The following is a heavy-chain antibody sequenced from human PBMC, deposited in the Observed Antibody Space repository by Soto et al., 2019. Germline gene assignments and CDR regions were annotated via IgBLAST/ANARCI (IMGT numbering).Heavy chain of an antibody. V-gene: IGHV5-51*01. CDR3: AGHPVLGGSYYSYYYGMDV. D-gene: IGHD1-26*01. J-gene: IGHJ6*02. CDR2: IYPGDSDT. CDR1: GYSFTSYW. Sequence: PGESLKISCKGSGYSFTSYWIGWVRQMPGKGLEWMGIIYPGDSDTRYSPSFQGQVTISADKSISTAYLQWSSLKASDTAMYYCAGHPVLGGSYYSYYYGMDVWGQGTTVTVSS.